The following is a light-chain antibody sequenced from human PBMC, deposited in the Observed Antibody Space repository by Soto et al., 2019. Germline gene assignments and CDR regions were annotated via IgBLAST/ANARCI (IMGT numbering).Light chain of an antibody. V-gene: IGLV2-11*01. CDR3: CSYAGSDV. CDR1: SSDVGGYNY. Sequence: QSALTQPRSVSGSPGQSVTISCTGTSSDVGGYNYVSWYQQHPGKAPKLIIYDVSERPSGVPDRFSGSKSGNTASLTISGLQAEDEADYYCCSYAGSDVFGIGTKVTVL. CDR2: DVS. J-gene: IGLJ1*01.